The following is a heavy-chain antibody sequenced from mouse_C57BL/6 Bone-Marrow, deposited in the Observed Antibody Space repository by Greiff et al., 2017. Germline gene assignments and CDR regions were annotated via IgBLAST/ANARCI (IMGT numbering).Heavy chain of an antibody. CDR2: IDPENGDP. J-gene: IGHJ2*01. CDR1: GFNIKDDY. D-gene: IGHD1-1*01. CDR3: TTDYGSSPDY. Sequence: EVQLQQSGAELVRPGASVKLSCKASGFNIKDDYMHWVKQRPEQGLEWLGWIDPENGDPDYASKFQGKATITADTSSNTAYLPLSSLTSEDTAVYYCTTDYGSSPDYWGQGTTRTVSS. V-gene: IGHV14-4*01.